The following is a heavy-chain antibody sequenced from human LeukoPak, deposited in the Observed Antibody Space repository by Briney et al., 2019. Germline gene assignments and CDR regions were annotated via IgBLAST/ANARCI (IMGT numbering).Heavy chain of an antibody. Sequence: ASVKVSCKASGYTFTSYGISWVRQAPGQGLEWMGWISVYNGNTNYAQKLQGRVTMTTDTSTSTAYMELRSLRSDDTAVYYCARDVAVAGYFDYWGQGTLVTVSS. D-gene: IGHD6-19*01. CDR1: GYTFTSYG. CDR2: ISVYNGNT. V-gene: IGHV1-18*04. CDR3: ARDVAVAGYFDY. J-gene: IGHJ4*02.